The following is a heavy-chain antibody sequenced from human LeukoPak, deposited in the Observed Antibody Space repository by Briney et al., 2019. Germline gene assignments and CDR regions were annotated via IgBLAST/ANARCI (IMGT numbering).Heavy chain of an antibody. CDR3: TRDLTQYYDVWSGSHGFDL. CDR1: GGSISSGNYH. CDR2: IYSSGTT. V-gene: IGHV4-61*02. D-gene: IGHD3-3*01. J-gene: IGHJ3*01. Sequence: TLSLTCSVSGGSISSGNYHWSWIRQPAGKGLEWIGRIYSSGTTNYNPSFKSRATISEDTSKNQFSLKLTSVTAADTAVYYCTRDLTQYYDVWSGSHGFDLWGQGTMVIVSS.